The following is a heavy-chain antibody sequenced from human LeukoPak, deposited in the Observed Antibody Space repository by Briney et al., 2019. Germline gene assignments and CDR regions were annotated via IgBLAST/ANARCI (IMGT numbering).Heavy chain of an antibody. V-gene: IGHV3-21*01. Sequence: GGSLRLSCAASGFTFSSYSMNWVRQAPGKGLEWVSSISSSSSYIYYADSVKGRFTISRDNAKNSLYLQMNSLRAEDTAVYYCARSIAARGYYYYYMDVWGKGTTVTVS. CDR3: ARSIAARGYYYYYMDV. CDR2: ISSSSSYI. CDR1: GFTFSSYS. J-gene: IGHJ6*03. D-gene: IGHD6-6*01.